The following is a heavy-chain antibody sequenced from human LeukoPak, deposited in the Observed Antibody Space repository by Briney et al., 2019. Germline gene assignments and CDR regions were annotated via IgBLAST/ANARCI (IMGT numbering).Heavy chain of an antibody. D-gene: IGHD3-22*01. J-gene: IGHJ5*02. CDR3: ARSSMYDSSGYPQP. V-gene: IGHV3-48*01. CDR2: ISSSSSTI. Sequence: GGSLRLSCAASGFTFSSYSMNWVRQAPGKGLEWVSYISSSSSTIYYADSVKGRFTISRDNAKNSLYLQMNGLRAEDAAVYYCARSSMYDSSGYPQPWGQGTLVTVSS. CDR1: GFTFSSYS.